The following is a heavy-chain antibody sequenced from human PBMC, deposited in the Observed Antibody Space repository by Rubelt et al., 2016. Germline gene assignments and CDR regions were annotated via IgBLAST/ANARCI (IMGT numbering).Heavy chain of an antibody. D-gene: IGHD1-26*01. CDR3: ATDRGGSDLDWYFDL. Sequence: SRGGLVQPGGSLRVSCAASGFTFSRYAMNWVRQAPGKGLEWVAGIYSGGSTFFADSVKGRFTIARDISKNTVYLQMNTLRVEDTAVYYCATDRGGSDLDWYFDLWGRGTLVTASS. J-gene: IGHJ2*01. CDR2: IYSGGST. CDR1: GFTFSRYA. V-gene: IGHV3-66*02.